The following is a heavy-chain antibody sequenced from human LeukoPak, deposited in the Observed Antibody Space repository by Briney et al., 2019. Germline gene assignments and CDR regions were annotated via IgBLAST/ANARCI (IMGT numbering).Heavy chain of an antibody. Sequence: GESLKISCKGSGYSFTSYWIGWVRQMPGKGLEWMGIIYPRDSDTRYSPSFQGQVTISADKSISTAYLQWSSLKASDTAMYYCARRGITIFGVVITEYYFDYWGQGTLVTVSS. CDR2: IYPRDSDT. CDR1: GYSFTSYW. CDR3: ARRGITIFGVVITEYYFDY. D-gene: IGHD3-3*01. V-gene: IGHV5-51*01. J-gene: IGHJ4*02.